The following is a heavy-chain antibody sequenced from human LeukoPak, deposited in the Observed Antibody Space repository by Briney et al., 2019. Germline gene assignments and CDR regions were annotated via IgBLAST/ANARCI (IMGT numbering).Heavy chain of an antibody. J-gene: IGHJ4*02. CDR3: ARGWGDTAMVAY. Sequence: ASVKVSCKASGYTFTGYYMHWVRQAPGQGLEWMGWINPNSGGTNYAQKFQGRVTMTRDTSISTAYMELSRLRSDDTAVYYRARGWGDTAMVAYWGQGTLVTVSS. D-gene: IGHD5-18*01. CDR2: INPNSGGT. V-gene: IGHV1-2*02. CDR1: GYTFTGYY.